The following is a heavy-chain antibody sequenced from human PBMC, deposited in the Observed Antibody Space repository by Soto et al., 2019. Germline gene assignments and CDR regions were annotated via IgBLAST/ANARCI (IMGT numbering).Heavy chain of an antibody. CDR3: AREGGGAVTTWNRYYGMDV. CDR2: ISSSGSTI. CDR1: GFTFSSYE. Sequence: EVQLVESGGGLVQPGGSLRLSCAASGFTFSSYEMNWVRQAPGKGLEWVSYISSSGSTIYYADSVKGRFTISRDNAKNSLYLQMTSLRAEDTAVYYCAREGGGAVTTWNRYYGMDVWGQGTTVTVSS. D-gene: IGHD4-17*01. J-gene: IGHJ6*02. V-gene: IGHV3-48*03.